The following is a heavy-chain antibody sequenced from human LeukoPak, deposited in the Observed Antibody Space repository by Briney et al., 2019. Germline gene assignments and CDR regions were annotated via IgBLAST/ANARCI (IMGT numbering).Heavy chain of an antibody. Sequence: ASVKVSCKASGYTFTSYGISWVRQAPGQGLEWMGWISAYNGNTNYAQKLQGRVTMTTDTSTSTAYMELRSLRSDDTAGYYCARDGTSGAREDGDAFDIWGQGTMVTVSS. CDR2: ISAYNGNT. CDR1: GYTFTSYG. V-gene: IGHV1-18*01. D-gene: IGHD3-10*01. CDR3: ARDGTSGAREDGDAFDI. J-gene: IGHJ3*02.